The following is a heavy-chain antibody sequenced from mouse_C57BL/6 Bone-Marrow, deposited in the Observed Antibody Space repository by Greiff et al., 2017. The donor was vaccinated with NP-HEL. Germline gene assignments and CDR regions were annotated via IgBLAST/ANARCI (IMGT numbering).Heavy chain of an antibody. CDR2: ISSGGSYT. CDR3: ARHRGGYWYFDV. J-gene: IGHJ1*03. Sequence: EVKLVESGGDLVKPGGSLKLSCAASGFTFSSYGMSWVRQTPDKRLEWVATISSGGSYTYYPDSVKGRFTISRDNAKNTLYLQMSSLKSEDTAMYYCARHRGGYWYFDVWGTGTTVTVSS. D-gene: IGHD1-1*02. CDR1: GFTFSSYG. V-gene: IGHV5-6*01.